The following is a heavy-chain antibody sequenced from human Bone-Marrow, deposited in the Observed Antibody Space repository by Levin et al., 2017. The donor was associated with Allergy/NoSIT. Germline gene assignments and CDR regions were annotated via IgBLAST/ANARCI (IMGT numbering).Heavy chain of an antibody. Sequence: GGSLRLSCATSGFTFDHYAMFWVRQGPGKGLEWVSTISSNSGRTAYVDSVKGRFTISRDNAKKSLYLQMNSLRTEDTALYYCVLGGGDGGPLYYAMDVWGQGTMVTVSS. CDR2: ISSNSGRT. CDR3: VLGGGDGGPLYYAMDV. J-gene: IGHJ6*02. D-gene: IGHD4-23*01. CDR1: GFTFDHYA. V-gene: IGHV3-9*01.